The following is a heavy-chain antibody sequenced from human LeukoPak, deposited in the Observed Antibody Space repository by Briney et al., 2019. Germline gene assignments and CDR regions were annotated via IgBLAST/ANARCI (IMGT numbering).Heavy chain of an antibody. CDR3: ARARLGFTRGIGTNYFDY. Sequence: PGGSLRLSCAASGFTVSSNYMSWVRQAPGKGLEWVSVIYSGGSTYYADSVKGRFSISRDNAKNLLYLQMNSLRAEDTAVYFCARARLGFTRGIGTNYFDYWGQGTLVTVSS. D-gene: IGHD2-15*01. CDR1: GFTVSSNY. J-gene: IGHJ4*02. V-gene: IGHV3-53*01. CDR2: IYSGGST.